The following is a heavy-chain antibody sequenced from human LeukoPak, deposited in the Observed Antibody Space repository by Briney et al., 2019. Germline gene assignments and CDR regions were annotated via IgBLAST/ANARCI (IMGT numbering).Heavy chain of an antibody. CDR2: IWYDGSNK. D-gene: IGHD6-19*01. Sequence: PGRSLRLSCAASGFVFDTYGMHWVRQALGKGLEWVAVIWYDGSNKYYADSAKGRFTISRDNSKNTLYLQMNSLRGEDTAVYYCAREYSSGWYYFDYWGQGTLVTVSS. V-gene: IGHV3-33*01. CDR1: GFVFDTYG. CDR3: AREYSSGWYYFDY. J-gene: IGHJ4*02.